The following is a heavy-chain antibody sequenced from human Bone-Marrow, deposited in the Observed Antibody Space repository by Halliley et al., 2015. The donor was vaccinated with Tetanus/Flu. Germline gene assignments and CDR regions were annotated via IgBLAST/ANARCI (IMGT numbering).Heavy chain of an antibody. V-gene: IGHV4-39*01. J-gene: IGHJ4*02. CDR2: IYTSGSA. CDR1: GGSVSSGNYY. CDR3: HSYTSGWYQGAAGY. Sequence: TLSLTCTVSGGSVSSGNYYWGWIRQPPGKGLEWIGSIYTSGSAYYNPSLKSRVTISIDTSKNQFSLKLTSVTAADTAVYFAHSYTSGWYQGAAGYWGQGALVPVSS. D-gene: IGHD6-19*01.